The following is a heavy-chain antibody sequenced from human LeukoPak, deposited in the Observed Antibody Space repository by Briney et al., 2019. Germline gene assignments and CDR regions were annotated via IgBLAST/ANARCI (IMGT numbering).Heavy chain of an antibody. J-gene: IGHJ4*02. CDR2: INGDGSRT. Sequence: GGSLRLSCAASEFTFSSYWMHWVRQAPGKGLVSVSRINGDGSRTDYADSVKGRFTISRDNAKNTLYLQMNSLRVEDTAVYYCAKNGGSQCYSHLDSWGQGTLVTVSS. CDR1: EFTFSSYW. CDR3: AKNGGSQCYSHLDS. V-gene: IGHV3-74*01. D-gene: IGHD2-15*01.